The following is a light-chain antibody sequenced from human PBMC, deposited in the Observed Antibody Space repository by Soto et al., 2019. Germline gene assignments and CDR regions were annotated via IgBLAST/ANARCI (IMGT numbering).Light chain of an antibody. Sequence: EIVLTQSPATLSLSPGERATLSCRTSQSVSSYLAWYQQKPGQAPRLLIYDASNRATGIPARFSGSGSGTDFTLTISSIEPQDFAVHYCQQRSNWPPAWTFGQGTKVEIK. V-gene: IGKV3-11*01. CDR2: DAS. J-gene: IGKJ1*01. CDR1: QSVSSY. CDR3: QQRSNWPPAWT.